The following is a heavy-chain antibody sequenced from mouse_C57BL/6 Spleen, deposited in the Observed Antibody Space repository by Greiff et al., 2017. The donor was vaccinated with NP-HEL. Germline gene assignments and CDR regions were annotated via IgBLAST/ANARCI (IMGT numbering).Heavy chain of an antibody. J-gene: IGHJ4*01. CDR3: ASGTTVYYAMDY. CDR2: IYPGDGDT. CDR1: GYAFSSSW. D-gene: IGHD1-1*01. V-gene: IGHV1-82*01. Sequence: VQLQQSGPELVKPGASVKISCKASGYAFSSSWMNWVKQRPGKGLEWIGRIYPGDGDTNYNGKFKGKATLTADKSSSTAYMQLSSLTSEDSAVYFCASGTTVYYAMDYWGQGTSVTVSS.